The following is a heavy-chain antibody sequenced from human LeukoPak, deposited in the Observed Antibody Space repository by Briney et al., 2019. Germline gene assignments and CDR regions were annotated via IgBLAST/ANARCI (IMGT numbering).Heavy chain of an antibody. CDR1: GGSFSGYY. CDR2: INHSGST. V-gene: IGHV4-34*01. J-gene: IGHJ6*03. D-gene: IGHD3-10*01. CDR3: ARHSRLGTMVRGSHYYYYMDV. Sequence: SETLSLTCAVYGGSFSGYYWSWIRQPPGKGLEWIGEINHSGSTNYNPSLKSRVTTSVDTSKNQFSLKLSSVTAADTAVYYCARHSRLGTMVRGSHYYYYMDVWGKGTTVTISS.